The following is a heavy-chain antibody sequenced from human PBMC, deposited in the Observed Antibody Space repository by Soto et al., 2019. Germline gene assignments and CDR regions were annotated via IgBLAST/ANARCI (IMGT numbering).Heavy chain of an antibody. CDR1: GGSISSYY. CDR2: IYYSGST. CDR3: ARDDGSRSGGLDY. J-gene: IGHJ4*02. D-gene: IGHD2-15*01. V-gene: IGHV4-59*01. Sequence: SETLSLTCTVSGGSISSYYWSWIRQPPGKGLEWIGYIYYSGSTNYNPSLKSRVTISVDTSKNQFSLKLSSVTAADTAVYYCARDDGSRSGGLDYWGQGTLVTVSS.